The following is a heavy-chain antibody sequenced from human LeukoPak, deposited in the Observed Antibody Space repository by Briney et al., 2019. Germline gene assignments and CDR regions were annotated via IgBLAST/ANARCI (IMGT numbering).Heavy chain of an antibody. CDR2: IIPIFGTA. CDR1: GGTFSSYA. J-gene: IGHJ4*02. V-gene: IGHV1-69*13. D-gene: IGHD3-9*01. CDR3: ARDRYYDILTGFTL. Sequence: SVKVSCKASGGTFSSYAISWVRQAPGQGLKWMGGIIPIFGTANYAQKFQGRVTITADESTSTAYMELSSLRSEDTAVSYCARDRYYDILTGFTLWGQGTLVTVSS.